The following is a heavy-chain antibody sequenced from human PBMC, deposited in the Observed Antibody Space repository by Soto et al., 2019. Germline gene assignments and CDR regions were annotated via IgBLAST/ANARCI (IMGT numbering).Heavy chain of an antibody. J-gene: IGHJ4*02. CDR3: ARRGLDLDFDH. CDR1: GGTFSSYA. V-gene: IGHV1-69*06. CDR2: IIPIFGTA. Sequence: SVKVSCKASGGTFSSYAISWVRQAPGQGLEWMGGIIPIFGTANYARKFQGRVTITADKSASTAYMELSSLRSEDTAVYYCARRGLDLDFDHWGQGTLVTVSS.